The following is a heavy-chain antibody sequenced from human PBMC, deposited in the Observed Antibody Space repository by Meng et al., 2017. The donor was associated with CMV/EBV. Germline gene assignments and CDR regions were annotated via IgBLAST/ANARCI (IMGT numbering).Heavy chain of an antibody. V-gene: IGHV1-69*05. CDR2: INPIFGTA. CDR3: ARSESDTAMSH. J-gene: IGHJ4*02. D-gene: IGHD5-18*01. Sequence: SVKVSCKASGYTFTGYYMHWVRQAPGQGLEWMGWINPIFGTANYAQKFQGRVTITTDESTSTAYMELSSLRSEDTAVYYCARSESDTAMSHWGQGTLVTVSS. CDR1: GYTFTGYY.